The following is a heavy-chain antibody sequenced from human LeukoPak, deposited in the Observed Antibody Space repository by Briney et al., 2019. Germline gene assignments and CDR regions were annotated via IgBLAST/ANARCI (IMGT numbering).Heavy chain of an antibody. Sequence: GESLKISCKGSGYSFTSYWIGWVRQMPGKGLEWMGIIYPGDSDTRYSPSFQGQVTISADKSISTAYLQWSSLKASDTAMYYCARLEGLYGGNSGGTVYNWFDPWGQGTLVTVSS. J-gene: IGHJ5*02. D-gene: IGHD4-23*01. CDR3: ARLEGLYGGNSGGTVYNWFDP. CDR1: GYSFTSYW. V-gene: IGHV5-51*01. CDR2: IYPGDSDT.